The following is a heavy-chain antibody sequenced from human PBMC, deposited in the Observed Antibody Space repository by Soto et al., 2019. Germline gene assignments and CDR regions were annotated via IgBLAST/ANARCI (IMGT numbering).Heavy chain of an antibody. J-gene: IGHJ4*02. CDR2: INHSGST. Sequence: QVQLQQWGAGLLKPSETLSLTCAVYGGSFSGYYWSWIRQPPGKGLEWIGEINHSGSTNYNPSLKSRVTISVDTSKNQFSLKLSSVTAADTAVYYCARGLWLVPRAVWGQGTLVTVSS. V-gene: IGHV4-34*01. CDR1: GGSFSGYY. CDR3: ARGLWLVPRAV. D-gene: IGHD6-19*01.